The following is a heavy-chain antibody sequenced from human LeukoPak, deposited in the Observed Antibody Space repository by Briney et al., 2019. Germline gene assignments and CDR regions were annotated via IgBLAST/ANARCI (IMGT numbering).Heavy chain of an antibody. Sequence: GGSLRLSCAASGFTFTSYSINWVRQAPGKGLEWVSYISSSSSTIHYADSVKGRFTISRDNAKNSLFLQINSLRDDDTAVYYCFCEQKTAYDMDVWGQGTTVTVSS. V-gene: IGHV3-48*02. D-gene: IGHD3-3*01. CDR1: GFTFTSYS. CDR3: FCEQKTAYDMDV. J-gene: IGHJ6*02. CDR2: ISSSSSTI.